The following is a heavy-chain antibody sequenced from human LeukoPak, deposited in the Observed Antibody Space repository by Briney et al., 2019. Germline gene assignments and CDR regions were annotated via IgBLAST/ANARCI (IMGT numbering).Heavy chain of an antibody. CDR2: ISAYNGNT. CDR1: GYTFTSYG. V-gene: IGHV1-18*01. D-gene: IGHD3-10*01. J-gene: IGHJ6*02. CDR3: ARKSSSGSFHDYYYYYGMDV. Sequence: ASVKVSCKASGYTFTSYGISWVRQAPGQGLEWMGWISAYNGNTNYAQKLQGRVTMTTDTSTSTAYMELRSLRSEDTAVYYCARKSSSGSFHDYYYYYGMDVWGQGTTVTVSS.